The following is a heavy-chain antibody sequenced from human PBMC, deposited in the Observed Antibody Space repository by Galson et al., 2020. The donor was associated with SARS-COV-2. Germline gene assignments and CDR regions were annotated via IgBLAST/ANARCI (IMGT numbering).Heavy chain of an antibody. CDR2: INPDGSGK. Sequence: GESLKISCAASGFTFSSYSMSWVRQPPGKGLEWVADINPDGSGKFYVDSVKGRFTVSRDNARNSLYLQMNSLGVEDTAMYYCARRHRDGYTFHHYFDYWGQGTLVTVSS. D-gene: IGHD5-12*01. CDR3: ARRHRDGYTFHHYFDY. CDR1: GFTFSSYS. V-gene: IGHV3-7*04. J-gene: IGHJ4*02.